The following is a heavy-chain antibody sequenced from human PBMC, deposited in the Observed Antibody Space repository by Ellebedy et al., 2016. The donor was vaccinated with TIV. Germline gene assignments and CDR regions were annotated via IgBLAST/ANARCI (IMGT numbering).Heavy chain of an antibody. CDR2: IHYSGTT. Sequence: SETLSLTCTVSGGSISGHFWSWIRQSPGKGLEWIGFIHYSGTTTYNPSLNSRVTMSVDTSKNQFSLRLSSVTAADTAVYFRAKYYCPNGVCYHFDYWGRGTLVTVSS. CDR3: AKYYCPNGVCYHFDY. CDR1: GGSISGHF. J-gene: IGHJ4*02. D-gene: IGHD2-8*01. V-gene: IGHV4-59*11.